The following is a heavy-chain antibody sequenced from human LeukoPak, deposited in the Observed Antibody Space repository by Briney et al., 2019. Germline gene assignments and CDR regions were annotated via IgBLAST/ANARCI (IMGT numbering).Heavy chain of an antibody. J-gene: IGHJ5*02. V-gene: IGHV3-21*01. CDR2: ISSSSRYI. CDR3: ARGRGTSHGDSSGYYDNWFDP. Sequence: GGSLRLSCAASGFTFSSYSMNWVRQAPGKGLEWVSYISSSSRYIYYADSVKGRFTISRDNAKNSLYLQMNSLRAEDTAVYYCARGRGTSHGDSSGYYDNWFDPWGQGTLVTVSS. D-gene: IGHD3-22*01. CDR1: GFTFSSYS.